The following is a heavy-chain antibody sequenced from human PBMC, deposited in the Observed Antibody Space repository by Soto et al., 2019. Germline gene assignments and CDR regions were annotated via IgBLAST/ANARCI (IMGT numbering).Heavy chain of an antibody. D-gene: IGHD3-16*02. CDR3: AREKDRPYDYVWGSYRSWFDY. V-gene: IGHV1-69*13. Sequence: ASVKVSCKASGGTFSSYAISWVRQAPGQGLEWMGGIIPIFGTANYAQKFQGRVTITADESTSTAYMELSSLRSEDTAVYYCAREKDRPYDYVWGSYRSWFDYWGQGTLVTVSS. J-gene: IGHJ4*02. CDR2: IIPIFGTA. CDR1: GGTFSSYA.